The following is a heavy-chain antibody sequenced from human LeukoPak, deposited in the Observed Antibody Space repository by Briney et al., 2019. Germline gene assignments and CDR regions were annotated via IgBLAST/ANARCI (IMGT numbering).Heavy chain of an antibody. V-gene: IGHV1-18*01. CDR3: ARYLPTPYNAFDI. J-gene: IGHJ3*02. CDR2: ISAYNGNT. Sequence: GASVKVSCKASGYTFTSHGIIWVRQAPGQGLEWMAWISAYNGNTNYAQKLQGRVTVTTETSTSTAYMELRSLRSDDTAVYYCARYLPTPYNAFDIWGQGTMVTVSS. CDR1: GYTFTSHG. D-gene: IGHD3-16*01.